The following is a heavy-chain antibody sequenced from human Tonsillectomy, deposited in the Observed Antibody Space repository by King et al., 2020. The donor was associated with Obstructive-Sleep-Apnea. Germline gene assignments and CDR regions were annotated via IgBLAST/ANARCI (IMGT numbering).Heavy chain of an antibody. CDR2: ISWNSGHI. CDR3: AKDIGNGRTPNYFNH. CDR1: GFPFGDFG. D-gene: IGHD1-1*01. Sequence: VQLVESGGGLVQPGRSLRLSCVVSGFPFGDFGMHWVRQAPGKGLEWVSGISWNSGHIVYADSVKGRFTISRDNAKNSLYLQMNSLRREDTALNYCAKDIGNGRTPNYFNHWGQGTLVTVSS. V-gene: IGHV3-9*01. J-gene: IGHJ4*02.